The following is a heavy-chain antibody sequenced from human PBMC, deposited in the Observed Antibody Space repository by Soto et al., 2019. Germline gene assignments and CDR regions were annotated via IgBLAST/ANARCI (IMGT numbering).Heavy chain of an antibody. CDR2: IYYSGST. D-gene: IGHD5-18*01. CDR3: ARHSSYGSHYYYYGMDV. CDR1: GGSISSSSYH. Sequence: PSETLSLTCTVSGGSISSSSYHWGWIRQPPGKGLEWIGSIYYSGSTYYNPSLKSRVTISVDTSKNQFSLKLTSVTAADTAVFYCARHSSYGSHYYYYGMDVWGQGTTVTVSS. V-gene: IGHV4-39*01. J-gene: IGHJ6*02.